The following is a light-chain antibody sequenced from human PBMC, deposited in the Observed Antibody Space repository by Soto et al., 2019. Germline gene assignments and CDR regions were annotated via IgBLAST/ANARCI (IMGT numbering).Light chain of an antibody. J-gene: IGKJ1*01. CDR3: QQYDKWPRT. CDR2: FAS. CDR1: QSVSTN. Sequence: VMTQSPATLSVSPGERAALSCRASQSVSTNLAWYQQKPGQPPRLLIYFASTRATAVPARFTADGSGTEFTLTISSLQSDDLAVYYCQQYDKWPRTFAQGTKVDIK. V-gene: IGKV3-15*01.